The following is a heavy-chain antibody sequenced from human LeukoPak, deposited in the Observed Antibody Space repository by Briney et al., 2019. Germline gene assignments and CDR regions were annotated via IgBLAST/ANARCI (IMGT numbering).Heavy chain of an antibody. CDR2: MNPNSGNT. Sequence: GASVKVSCKASGYTFTSYDINWVRQATGQGLEWMGWMNPNSGNTGYAQKFQGRVTMTRNTSISTAYMELSSLRSEDTDVYYCARGYDIAARRGLRYWGQGTLVTVSS. CDR3: ARGYDIAARRGLRY. CDR1: GYTFTSYD. V-gene: IGHV1-8*01. J-gene: IGHJ4*02. D-gene: IGHD6-6*01.